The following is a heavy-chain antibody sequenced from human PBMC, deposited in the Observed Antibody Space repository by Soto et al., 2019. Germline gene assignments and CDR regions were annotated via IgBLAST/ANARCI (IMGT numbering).Heavy chain of an antibody. CDR1: GFTFSSYA. CDR2: ISGSGGST. V-gene: IGHV3-23*01. J-gene: IGHJ2*01. D-gene: IGHD2-8*01. CDR3: AKDSVLMVYAARTEYFDL. Sequence: GGSLRLSCAASGFTFSSYAMSWVRQAPGKGLEWVSAISGSGGSTYYADSVKGRFTISRDNSKNTLYLQMNSLRAEDTAVYYCAKDSVLMVYAARTEYFDLWGRGTLVTVPQ.